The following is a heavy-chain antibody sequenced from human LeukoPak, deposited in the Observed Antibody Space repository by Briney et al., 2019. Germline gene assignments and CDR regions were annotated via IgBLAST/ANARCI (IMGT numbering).Heavy chain of an antibody. CDR3: ARVSHSPPTLDI. J-gene: IGHJ3*02. Sequence: SETLSLTCTVLGGSISSYYWSWIRQPAGKGLEWIGRIYTSGSTKYNPSLKSRVTMSVDTSKNQFSLKLSSVTAADTAGYSCARVSHSPPTLDIWGQGTMVTVSS. V-gene: IGHV4-4*07. D-gene: IGHD4-17*01. CDR2: IYTSGST. CDR1: GGSISSYY.